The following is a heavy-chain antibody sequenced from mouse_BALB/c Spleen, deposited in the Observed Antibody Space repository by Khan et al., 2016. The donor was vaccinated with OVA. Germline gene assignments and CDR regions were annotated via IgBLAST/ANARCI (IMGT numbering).Heavy chain of an antibody. CDR3: ARRGLRWDFDY. D-gene: IGHD1-1*01. V-gene: IGHV1-7*01. CDR2: INPSTGYT. CDR1: GYTFINYW. J-gene: IGHJ2*01. Sequence: QVQLQQSGAELAKPGASVKMSCKASGYTFINYWILWIKQRPGQGLEWIGYINPSTGYTEYNQNFKDKATLTADISSSTVYMQLSSLTSEDSAVYYCARRGLRWDFDYWGQGTTLTVSS.